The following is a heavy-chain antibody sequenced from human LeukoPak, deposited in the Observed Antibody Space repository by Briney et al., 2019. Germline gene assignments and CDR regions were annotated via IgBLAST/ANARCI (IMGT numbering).Heavy chain of an antibody. CDR1: GFIFSNYG. CDR3: AREIRGYSYFDY. J-gene: IGHJ4*02. Sequence: GGSLRLSCAASGFIFSNYGMHWVRQAPGKGLEWVAVMSYDGSNKYYADSVKGRFIISRDNAKNSLYLQMNSLRAEDTAVYYCAREIRGYSYFDYWGQGTLVTVSS. V-gene: IGHV3-30*03. D-gene: IGHD1-26*01. CDR2: MSYDGSNK.